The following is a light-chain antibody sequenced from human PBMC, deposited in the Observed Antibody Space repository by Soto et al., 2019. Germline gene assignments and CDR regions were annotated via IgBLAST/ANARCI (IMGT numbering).Light chain of an antibody. J-gene: IGKJ1*01. CDR2: GAS. CDR1: QSVLYRCNNRNY. Sequence: VTPSPPALPVSMGEEATINCKSSQSVLYRCNNRNYLAWYQQKPGQGPRLLIYGASSRATGIPDRFSGSGSGTDFTLIISRLEPEDFAVYYCQQYGSSPCTFGQGTKVDIK. CDR3: QQYGSSPCT. V-gene: IGKV3-20*01.